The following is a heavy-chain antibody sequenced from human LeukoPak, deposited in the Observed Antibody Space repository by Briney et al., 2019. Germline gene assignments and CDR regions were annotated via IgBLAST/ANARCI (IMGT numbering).Heavy chain of an antibody. CDR3: AREGPHYDSSGYYLLDY. CDR2: ISSSSSTI. V-gene: IGHV3-48*04. CDR1: GFTFSSYS. J-gene: IGHJ4*02. D-gene: IGHD3-22*01. Sequence: PGGSLRLSCAASGFTFSSYSMNWVRQAPGKGLEWVSYISSSSSTIYYADSVKGRFTISRDNAKNSLYLQMNSLRAEDTAVYYCAREGPHYDSSGYYLLDYWGQGTLVTVSS.